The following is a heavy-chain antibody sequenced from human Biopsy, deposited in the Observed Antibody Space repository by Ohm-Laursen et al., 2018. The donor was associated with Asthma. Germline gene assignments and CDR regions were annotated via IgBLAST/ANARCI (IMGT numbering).Heavy chain of an antibody. CDR1: GFTLTTYA. CDR3: ARDVVWFREVGGMDV. Sequence: SLRLSCAASGFTLTTYAIHWVRQAPGKGLEWVAVISYDGSTKYSADSVKGRFIVSRDISKNILSLQMYSLRPEDTAVYYCARDVVWFREVGGMDVWGQGTTVTVSS. V-gene: IGHV3-30*03. D-gene: IGHD3-10*01. J-gene: IGHJ6*02. CDR2: ISYDGSTK.